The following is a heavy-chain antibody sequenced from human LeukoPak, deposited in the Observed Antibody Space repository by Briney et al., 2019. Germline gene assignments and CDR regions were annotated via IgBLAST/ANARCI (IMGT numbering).Heavy chain of an antibody. CDR1: GFTFSSYG. CDR2: IWYDGSNK. V-gene: IGHV3-33*01. D-gene: IGHD3-3*01. CDR3: ARSNYDFWSGYRGRYFDY. J-gene: IGHJ4*02. Sequence: GGSLRLSCAASGFTFSSYGMHWVRQAPGKGLEWVAVIWYDGSNKYYADFVKGRFTISRDNSKNTLYLQMNSLRAEDTAVYYCARSNYDFWSGYRGRYFDYWGQGTLVTVSS.